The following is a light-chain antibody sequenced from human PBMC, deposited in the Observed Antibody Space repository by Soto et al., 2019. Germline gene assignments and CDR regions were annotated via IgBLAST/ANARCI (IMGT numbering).Light chain of an antibody. CDR1: HSVSSR. CDR3: QHYTNWPLT. V-gene: IGKV3-15*01. J-gene: IGKJ4*01. CDR2: GAS. Sequence: EIVMTQSPATLSVSPGERATLSCRASHSVSSRLAWYQQKPCQAPRLLIYGASTRAPGRPARFSGSGSGTEFTLTISSLQSEDLAVYYCQHYTNWPLTFGGGTKVEIK.